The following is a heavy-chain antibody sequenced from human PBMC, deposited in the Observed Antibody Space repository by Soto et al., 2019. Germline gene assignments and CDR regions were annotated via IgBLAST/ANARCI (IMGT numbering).Heavy chain of an antibody. CDR1: GFAFSTYA. D-gene: IGHD2-15*01. V-gene: IGHV3-30*04. CDR2: ISYDGRSK. J-gene: IGHJ4*02. Sequence: VHLVESGGGVVQPGRSLRLSCAASGFAFSTYAMHWVRQTPGKGLEWVAVISYDGRSKYYAEFVKGRFTISRDNSKNTLYLQMNSLSTEDTAVYYCATELLVVAATDYWGQGTLVTVSS. CDR3: ATELLVVAATDY.